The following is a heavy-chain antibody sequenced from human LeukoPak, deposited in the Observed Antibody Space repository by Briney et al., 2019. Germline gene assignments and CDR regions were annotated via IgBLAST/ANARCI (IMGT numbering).Heavy chain of an antibody. CDR1: GGTFSSYA. D-gene: IGHD3-22*01. CDR3: ARTRYYDSSEPFDI. V-gene: IGHV1-69*06. J-gene: IGHJ3*02. CDR2: IIPIFGTA. Sequence: GASVKVSCKASGGTFSSYAISWVRQAPGQGLEWMGGIIPIFGTANYAQKFQGRVTITADKSTSTAYMELSSLRSEDTAVYYCARTRYYDSSEPFDIWGQGTMVTVSS.